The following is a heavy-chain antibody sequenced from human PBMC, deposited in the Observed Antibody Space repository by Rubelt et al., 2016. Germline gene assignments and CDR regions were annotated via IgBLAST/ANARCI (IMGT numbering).Heavy chain of an antibody. J-gene: IGHJ3*02. CDR3: ARGRPVDDAFDI. D-gene: IGHD3-9*01. CDR1: GGSFSGYY. Sequence: QVQLQQWGAGLLKPSETLSLTCAVYGGSFSGYYWSWIRQPPGKGLEWIGRIYTSGRTNYNPSLKSRVTMAVETSKNQFYLKLSSVTAADTAVYYCARGRPVDDAFDIWGQGTMVTVSS. V-gene: IGHV4-59*10. CDR2: IYTSGRT.